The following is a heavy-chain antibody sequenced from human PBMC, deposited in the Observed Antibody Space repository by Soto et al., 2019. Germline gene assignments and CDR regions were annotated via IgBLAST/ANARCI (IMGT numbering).Heavy chain of an antibody. Sequence: QVQLQQWGAGLLKPSETLSLNCAVNGGSLSGYYSTWIRQPPGKGLEWIGEIKDGGGTKYSPTSKSRAAMSSETSNNQFSLRLYSVTAADTGVYYCSSGRERVVATHWDQGTLVTVSS. CDR2: IKDGGGT. V-gene: IGHV4-34*01. CDR1: GGSLSGYY. D-gene: IGHD5-12*01. CDR3: SSGRERVVATH. J-gene: IGHJ4*02.